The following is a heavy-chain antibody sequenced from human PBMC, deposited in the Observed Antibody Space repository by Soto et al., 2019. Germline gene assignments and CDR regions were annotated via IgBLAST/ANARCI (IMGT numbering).Heavy chain of an antibody. CDR1: GFSFNAHW. Sequence: LRLSCRAWGFSFNAHWMHWFRHAPVKGLVCVSRIYFDGITTNYADSVKGRLTVSRDNAKNTVYLHVNTLRDEDTAVYYCASVTDCSGGSCYPGNWFDPWGQGTLVTVSS. J-gene: IGHJ5*02. CDR3: ASVTDCSGGSCYPGNWFDP. V-gene: IGHV3-74*01. D-gene: IGHD2-15*01. CDR2: IYFDGITT.